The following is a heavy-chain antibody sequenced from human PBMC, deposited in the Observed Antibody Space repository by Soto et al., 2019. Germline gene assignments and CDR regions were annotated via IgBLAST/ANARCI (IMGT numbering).Heavy chain of an antibody. J-gene: IGHJ6*02. CDR3: AREEYCSSTSCYTYYYYGMDV. CDR1: GFTFSSYG. D-gene: IGHD2-2*02. V-gene: IGHV3-33*01. CDR2: IWYDGSNK. Sequence: PGGSLRLSCAASGFTFSSYGMHWVRQAPGKGLEWVAVIWYDGSNKYYADSVKGRFTISRDNSKNTLYLQMNSLRAEDTAVYYCAREEYCSSTSCYTYYYYGMDVWGQGTTVTVSS.